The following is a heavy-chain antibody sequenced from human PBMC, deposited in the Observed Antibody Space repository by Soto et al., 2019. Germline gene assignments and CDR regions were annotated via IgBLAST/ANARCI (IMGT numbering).Heavy chain of an antibody. V-gene: IGHV4-31*03. D-gene: IGHD2-2*01. CDR2: IYYSEGT. CDR3: ARGVGDPGWFDP. CDR1: GGSISSGGYY. Sequence: QVQLQESGPGLVKPSQTLSLTCTVSGGSISSGGYYWSWIRQHPGKCLEWIGYIYYSEGTYYNPSLMSRVNISVDTSKNQCSLKLSFVTAADTAVYYCARGVGDPGWFDPWGQGTLVTVSS. J-gene: IGHJ5*02.